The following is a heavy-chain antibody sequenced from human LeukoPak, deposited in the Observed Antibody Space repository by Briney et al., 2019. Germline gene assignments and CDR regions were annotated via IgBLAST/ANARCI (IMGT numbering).Heavy chain of an antibody. CDR2: IYYSGST. J-gene: IGHJ6*02. CDR1: GGSISSYY. Sequence: SETLSLTCTVSGGSISSYYWSWIRQPPGKGLEWIGYIYYSGSTNYNPSLKSRVTISVDTSKNQFSLKLSSVTAADTAVYYCARDGYYDSSGYYSSQNGMDVWGQGTTVTVSS. V-gene: IGHV4-59*01. D-gene: IGHD3-22*01. CDR3: ARDGYYDSSGYYSSQNGMDV.